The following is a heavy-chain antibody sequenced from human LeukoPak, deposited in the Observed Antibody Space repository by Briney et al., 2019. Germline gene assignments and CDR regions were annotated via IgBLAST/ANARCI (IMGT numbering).Heavy chain of an antibody. CDR2: ISSSSSYI. V-gene: IGHV3-21*01. D-gene: IGHD4-17*01. J-gene: IGHJ3*02. Sequence: GSLRLSFSGSGFTFSTYSMNWVRPAPGKGLGWVSSISSSSSYIFNADSVKGRFIISRVNAKNSLYLQMNSLRAEDTAVYYCATLTTVTHDAFDIWGQGTMVTVSS. CDR3: ATLTTVTHDAFDI. CDR1: GFTFSTYS.